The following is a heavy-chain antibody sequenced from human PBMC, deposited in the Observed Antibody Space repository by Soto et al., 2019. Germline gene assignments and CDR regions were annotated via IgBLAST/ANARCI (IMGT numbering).Heavy chain of an antibody. Sequence: QVQLVESGGGVVQPGRSLRLSCAASGFTFSSYAMHWVRQAPGKGLEWVAVISYDGSNKYYADSVKGRFTISRDNSKNTLYLQMNSVRAEYTAVYYCARDQTWEAVACVGAFDIWGQGTMVTVSS. CDR2: ISYDGSNK. CDR3: ARDQTWEAVACVGAFDI. D-gene: IGHD6-19*01. J-gene: IGHJ3*02. V-gene: IGHV3-30-3*01. CDR1: GFTFSSYA.